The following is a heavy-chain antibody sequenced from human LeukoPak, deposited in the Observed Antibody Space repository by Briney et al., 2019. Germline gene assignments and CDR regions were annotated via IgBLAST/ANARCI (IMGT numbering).Heavy chain of an antibody. CDR2: IYYSGST. V-gene: IGHV4-39*01. Sequence: PGGSLRLSCTASGFNFRNAWMCWVRQAPGKGLEWIGSIYYSGSTYYNPSLKSRVTISVDTSKNQFSLKLSSVTAADTAVYYCARHSEGTMIVAYDYWGQGTLVTVSS. CDR1: GFNFRNAWMC. D-gene: IGHD3-22*01. J-gene: IGHJ4*02. CDR3: ARHSEGTMIVAYDY.